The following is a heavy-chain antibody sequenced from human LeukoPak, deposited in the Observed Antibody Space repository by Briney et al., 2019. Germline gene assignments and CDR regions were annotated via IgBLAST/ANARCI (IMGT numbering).Heavy chain of an antibody. CDR3: GRRTPVAAGPYYHYYYTGV. CDR1: GFTFSSYW. D-gene: IGHD6-13*01. CDR2: IKQDGSEK. Sequence: GGSLRLSCAVSGFTFSSYWMTWVRQAPGKGLEWVANIKQDGSEKYYVDSVGGRFTISRDNAKNSLYLQMNSLRAEDTAVYYCGRRTPVAAGPYYHYYYTGVWGKGTTVTVSS. J-gene: IGHJ6*03. V-gene: IGHV3-7*01.